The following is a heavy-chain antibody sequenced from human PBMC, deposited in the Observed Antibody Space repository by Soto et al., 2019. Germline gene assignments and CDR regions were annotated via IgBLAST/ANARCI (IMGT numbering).Heavy chain of an antibody. J-gene: IGHJ6*02. Sequence: SETLSLTCSVSGVSISSNSYSWGWIRQPPGKGLEWIGTLYSSRDTYYNPSLKSRVTISADTSQNQFSLDLTSVTATDTAVYFCARHPGYCSGGSCNGQYTLDVWGQGTTVTV. V-gene: IGHV4-39*01. CDR1: GVSISSNSYS. CDR3: ARHPGYCSGGSCNGQYTLDV. D-gene: IGHD2-15*01. CDR2: LYSSRDT.